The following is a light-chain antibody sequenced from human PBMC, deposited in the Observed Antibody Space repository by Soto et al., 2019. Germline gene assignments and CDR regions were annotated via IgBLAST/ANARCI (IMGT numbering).Light chain of an antibody. Sequence: IQLTQSPSLLAASVRDRITITCRASQGISSYLAWYQQKPGKAPKLLIYAASTLQSGVPSRFSGSGSGTDFTLTISSLQPEEFATYYCQQLNSYPLTVGGGTKVDIK. CDR2: AAS. CDR1: QGISSY. V-gene: IGKV1-9*01. CDR3: QQLNSYPLT. J-gene: IGKJ4*01.